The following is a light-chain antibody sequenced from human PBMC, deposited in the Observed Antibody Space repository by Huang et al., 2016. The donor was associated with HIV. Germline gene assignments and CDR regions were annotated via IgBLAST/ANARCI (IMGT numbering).Light chain of an antibody. CDR1: ENIVYS. Sequence: EIQLTQSPSSLSASVGDGITITCRASENIVYSLSWFRQRPGRAPEALIYAASRLHAGVPSKCSATGSGANFTLSIDGLGPEDFATYYCQQSRSLPRTYGGGTKVDI. CDR3: QQSRSLPRT. CDR2: AAS. J-gene: IGKJ4*01. V-gene: IGKV1-39*01.